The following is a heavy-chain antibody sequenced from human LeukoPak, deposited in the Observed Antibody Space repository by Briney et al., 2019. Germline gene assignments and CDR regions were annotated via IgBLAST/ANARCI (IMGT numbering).Heavy chain of an antibody. V-gene: IGHV4-38-2*02. CDR2: IYHGGST. CDR1: GYSISSGYY. D-gene: IGHD6-6*01. Sequence: SETLSLTCTVSGYSISSGYYWGWIRPAPGKGLEWIGSIYHGGSTYYNPSFKSRVTISVDTSKNQFSLKLSSVTAADTAVYYCARCAARPEVPPDYWGQGTLVTVSS. CDR3: ARCAARPEVPPDY. J-gene: IGHJ4*02.